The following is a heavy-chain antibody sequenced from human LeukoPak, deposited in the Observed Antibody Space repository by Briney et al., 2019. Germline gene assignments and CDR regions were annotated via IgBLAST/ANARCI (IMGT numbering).Heavy chain of an antibody. Sequence: SETLSLTCTVSGGSISSSSYYWSWIRQPPGKGLEWIGEINHSGSTNYNPSLKSRVTISVDTSKNQFSLKLSSVTAADTAVYYCARTGSGLFILPGGQGTLVTVSS. CDR1: GGSISSSSYY. D-gene: IGHD3/OR15-3a*01. J-gene: IGHJ4*02. CDR3: ARTGSGLFILP. V-gene: IGHV4-39*07. CDR2: INHSGST.